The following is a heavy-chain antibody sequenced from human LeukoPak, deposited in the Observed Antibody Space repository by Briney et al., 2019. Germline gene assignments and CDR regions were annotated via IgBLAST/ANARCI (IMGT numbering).Heavy chain of an antibody. CDR3: AKESLKRITMWLRRPTDYYFDY. CDR2: VSSSGGAT. D-gene: IGHD3-10*02. J-gene: IGHJ4*02. CDR1: GFTFSSYA. Sequence: PGGSLRLSCAASGFTFSSYAMTWVRQAPGKGLEWVSTVSSSGGATYYADSVKGRFTISRDNSKNTLYLQMNSLRAEDTAVYYCAKESLKRITMWLRRPTDYYFDYWGQGTLVTVSS. V-gene: IGHV3-23*01.